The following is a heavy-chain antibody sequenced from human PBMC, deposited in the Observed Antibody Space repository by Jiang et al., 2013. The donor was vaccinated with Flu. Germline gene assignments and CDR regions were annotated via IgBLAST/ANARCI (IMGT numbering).Heavy chain of an antibody. V-gene: IGHV4-59*01. Sequence: GSGLVKPSETLSLTCTVSGGSISSYYWSWIRQPPGKGLEWIGYIYYSGSTNYNPSLKSRVTISVDTSKNQFSLKLSSVTAADTAVYYCARDKLGFYYWGQGTLVTVSS. CDR2: IYYSGST. J-gene: IGHJ4*02. CDR3: ARDKLGFYY. CDR1: GGSISSYY. D-gene: IGHD7-27*01.